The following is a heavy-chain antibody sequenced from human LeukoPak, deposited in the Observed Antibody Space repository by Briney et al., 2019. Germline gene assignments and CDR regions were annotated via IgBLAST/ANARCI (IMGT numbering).Heavy chain of an antibody. CDR3: ARDLGAAAFVPFDP. V-gene: IGHV3-11*01. CDR1: GFAFSDYY. CDR2: ISSSGSTI. J-gene: IGHJ5*02. Sequence: GGSLRLSCAASGFAFSDYYMSWIRQAPGKGLEWVSYISSSGSTIYYADSVKGRFTISRDNAKNSLYLQMNSLRAEDTAVYYCARDLGAAAFVPFDPWGQGTLVTVSS. D-gene: IGHD6-13*01.